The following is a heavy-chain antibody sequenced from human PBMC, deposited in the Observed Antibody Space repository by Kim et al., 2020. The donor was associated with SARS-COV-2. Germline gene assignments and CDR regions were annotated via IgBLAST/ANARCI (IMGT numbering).Heavy chain of an antibody. V-gene: IGHV3-23*01. CDR1: GFTFSSYA. CDR2: ISGSGGST. CDR3: ANSPIHYDCSGYYYVSKAFES. J-gene: IGHJ3*02. Sequence: GGSLRLSCAASGFTFSSYAMSWVRQAPGKGLEWVSAISGSGGSTYYADSVKGRFTIARDNSKNTLYLQMNSLRAEDTAVYYCANSPIHYDCSGYYYVSKAFESWGQGTMCTVSS. D-gene: IGHD3-22*01.